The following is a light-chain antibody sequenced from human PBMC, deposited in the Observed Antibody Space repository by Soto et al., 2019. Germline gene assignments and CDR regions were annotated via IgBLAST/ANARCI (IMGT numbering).Light chain of an antibody. CDR3: ALYMSSGILWV. J-gene: IGLJ3*02. Sequence: QTVVTQEPSFSVSPGGTVTLTCGLSSGSVSTSNYPSWYQQTPGQAPRALIYSTNTRSSGVPDRFSGSILGNKAALTITGAQADDESHYYCALYMSSGILWVFGGGTKLTVL. CDR1: SGSVSTSNY. V-gene: IGLV8-61*01. CDR2: STN.